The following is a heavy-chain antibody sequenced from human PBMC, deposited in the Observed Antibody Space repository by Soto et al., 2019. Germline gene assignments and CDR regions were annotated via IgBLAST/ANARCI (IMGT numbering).Heavy chain of an antibody. V-gene: IGHV4-59*01. Sequence: XXAPGKGLEWIGYIYYRGNTNYNPSLKSRVTISVDTSKNQFSLKLNSVTTADTAVYYCASGAVTEPDFFDYWGQGALVTVSS. CDR2: IYYRGNT. J-gene: IGHJ4*02. D-gene: IGHD6-19*01. CDR3: ASGAVTEPDFFDY.